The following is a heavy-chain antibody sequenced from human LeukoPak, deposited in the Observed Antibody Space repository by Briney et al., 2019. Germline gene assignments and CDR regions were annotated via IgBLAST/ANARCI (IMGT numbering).Heavy chain of an antibody. J-gene: IGHJ2*01. Sequence: GGSLRLSCAASGFTFSSYSMNWVRQAPGKGLEWVSSISSSSSHIYYADSVKGRFTISRDNAKNSLYLRMNSLRAEDTAVYYCAREGRRLRFRYFDLWGRGTLVTVSS. D-gene: IGHD5-12*01. CDR1: GFTFSSYS. V-gene: IGHV3-21*01. CDR2: ISSSSSHI. CDR3: AREGRRLRFRYFDL.